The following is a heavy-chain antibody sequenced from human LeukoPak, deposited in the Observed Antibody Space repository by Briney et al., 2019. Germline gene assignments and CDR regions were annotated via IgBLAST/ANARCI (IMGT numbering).Heavy chain of an antibody. CDR2: IKQDGSEK. Sequence: GGSLRLSCAASGFTSSSYWMSWVRQAPGKGLEWVANIKQDGSEKYYVDSVKGRFTISRDNAKNSLYLQMNSLRAADTAVYYCARDPTYGDYVQSDYWGQGTLVTVSS. CDR3: ARDPTYGDYVQSDY. D-gene: IGHD4-17*01. V-gene: IGHV3-7*01. J-gene: IGHJ4*02. CDR1: GFTSSSYW.